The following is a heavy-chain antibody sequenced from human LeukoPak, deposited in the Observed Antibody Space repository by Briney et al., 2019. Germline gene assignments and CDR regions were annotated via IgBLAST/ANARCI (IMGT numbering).Heavy chain of an antibody. Sequence: SETLSLTCAVYGGSFSGYYWSWIRQPPGKGLEWIGYIYYSGSTNYNPSLKSRVTISVDTSKNQFSLKLSSVTAADTAVYYCARCYYDSSGYTLVYYGMDVWGQGTTVTVSS. CDR3: ARCYYDSSGYTLVYYGMDV. CDR2: IYYSGST. CDR1: GGSFSGYY. V-gene: IGHV4-59*01. J-gene: IGHJ6*02. D-gene: IGHD3-22*01.